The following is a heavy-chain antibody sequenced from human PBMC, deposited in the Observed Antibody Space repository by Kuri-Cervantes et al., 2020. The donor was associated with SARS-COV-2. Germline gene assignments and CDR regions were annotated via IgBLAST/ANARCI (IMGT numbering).Heavy chain of an antibody. CDR3: ARQLTGGFDMHAFDI. V-gene: IGHV5-51*01. J-gene: IGHJ3*02. D-gene: IGHD7-27*01. CDR1: GYSFTSDC. Sequence: GGSLRLSCKGSGYSFTSDCIGWVCQMPGKGLEWMGIIYPGESDTRYSPSFQGQVTISADKSISTAYLQWSSLKASDTAMYYCARQLTGGFDMHAFDIWGQGTMVTVSS. CDR2: IYPGESDT.